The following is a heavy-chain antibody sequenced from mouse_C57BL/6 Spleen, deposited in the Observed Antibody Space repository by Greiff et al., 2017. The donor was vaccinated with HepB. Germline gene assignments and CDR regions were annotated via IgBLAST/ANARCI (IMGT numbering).Heavy chain of an antibody. CDR3: ARNYYSNYNFDY. J-gene: IGHJ2*01. CDR2: ISSGSSTI. CDR1: GFTFSDYG. V-gene: IGHV5-17*01. D-gene: IGHD2-5*01. Sequence: DVMLVESGGGLVKPGGSLKLSCAASGFTFSDYGMHWVRQAPEKGLEWVAYISSGSSTIYYADTVKGRFTISRDNAKNTLFLQMTSLRSEDTAMYYCARNYYSNYNFDYWGQGTTLTVSS.